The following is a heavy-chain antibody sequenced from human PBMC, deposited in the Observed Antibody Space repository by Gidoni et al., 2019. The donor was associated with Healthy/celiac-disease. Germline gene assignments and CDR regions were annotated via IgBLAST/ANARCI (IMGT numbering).Heavy chain of an antibody. D-gene: IGHD4-17*01. Sequence: QVQLVQSGAEVKKPGTSVKVTCKASGSTFTGYYMHWVRQAPGQGLEWMGWINPNSGGTNYAQKLQGRVTMTRDTSISTAYMELSRLRSDDTAVYYCARGDYGGYYYYGMDVWGQGTTVTVSS. V-gene: IGHV1-2*02. CDR2: INPNSGGT. CDR3: ARGDYGGYYYYGMDV. J-gene: IGHJ6*02. CDR1: GSTFTGYY.